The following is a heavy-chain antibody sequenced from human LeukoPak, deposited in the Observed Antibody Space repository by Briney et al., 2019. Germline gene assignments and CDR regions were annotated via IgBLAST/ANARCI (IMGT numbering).Heavy chain of an antibody. J-gene: IGHJ4*02. CDR1: EFSVGSNY. CDR3: ARVGRWLQSFDY. V-gene: IGHV3-48*03. D-gene: IGHD5-24*01. Sequence: GGSLRLSCAASEFSVGSNYMTWVRQAPGKGLEWVSYISSSGSTIYYADSVKGRFTISRDNAKNSLYLQMNSLRAEDTAVYYCARVGRWLQSFDYWGQGTLVTVSS. CDR2: ISSSGSTI.